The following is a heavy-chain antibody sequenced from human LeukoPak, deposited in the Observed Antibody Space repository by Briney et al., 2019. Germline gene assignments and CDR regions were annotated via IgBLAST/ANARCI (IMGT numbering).Heavy chain of an antibody. J-gene: IGHJ6*02. CDR3: ARRTPMGATPNYYYYGMDV. V-gene: IGHV4-39*01. D-gene: IGHD1-26*01. Sequence: SETLSLTCTVSGGSISSSRHYWGWIRQPPGKGLEWIGSIYYSGSTYFNPSLKSRVTISVDTSKNQFSLRLTSVTVADTAVYYCARRTPMGATPNYYYYGMDVWGQGSTVTVSS. CDR1: GGSISSSRHY. CDR2: IYYSGST.